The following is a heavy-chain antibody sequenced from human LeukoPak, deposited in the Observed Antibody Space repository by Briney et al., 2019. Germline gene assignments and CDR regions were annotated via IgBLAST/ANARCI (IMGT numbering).Heavy chain of an antibody. Sequence: SETLSLTCAVYGGSFSGYYWSWIRQPPGKGLEWIGEINHSGSTNYNPSLKSRVTISVDTSKNQFYLKLSSVTAADTAVYYCATTYYYGSGSYGWFDPWGQGTLVTVSS. J-gene: IGHJ5*02. CDR1: GGSFSGYY. D-gene: IGHD3-10*01. CDR3: ATTYYYGSGSYGWFDP. CDR2: INHSGST. V-gene: IGHV4-34*01.